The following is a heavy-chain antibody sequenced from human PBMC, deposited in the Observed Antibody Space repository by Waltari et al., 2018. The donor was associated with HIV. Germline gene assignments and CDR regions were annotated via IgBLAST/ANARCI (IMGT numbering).Heavy chain of an antibody. CDR3: ATQVTVYGGLDV. J-gene: IGHJ6*02. D-gene: IGHD2-21*02. CDR1: GYSFISTD. V-gene: IGHV1-8*01. Sequence: HLEQSGAEVKRPGASVKVSCKASGYSFISTDITWVRQAPGQGLELMGWMDPGSGNTDHAQKFQGRVSMTRDTSINTAYMEMYSLTSDDKAVYYCATQVTVYGGLDVWGPGTTVTVSS. CDR2: MDPGSGNT.